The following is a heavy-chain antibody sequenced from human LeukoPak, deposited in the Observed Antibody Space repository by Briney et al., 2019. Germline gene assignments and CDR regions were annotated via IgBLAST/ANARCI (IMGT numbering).Heavy chain of an antibody. CDR3: AKEPNHSSGYWDY. CDR2: ISGSGGMT. J-gene: IGHJ4*02. D-gene: IGHD3-22*01. V-gene: IGHV3-23*01. CDR1: GFLFRSQA. Sequence: PGGSLSLFRGACGFLFRSQAMKWARHAPGKGLEWGSVISGSGGMTYYADSVKGRFTVSRDNSKNTLFLQMNSLRAEDTAIYYCAKEPNHSSGYWDYWGQGTLVTVSS.